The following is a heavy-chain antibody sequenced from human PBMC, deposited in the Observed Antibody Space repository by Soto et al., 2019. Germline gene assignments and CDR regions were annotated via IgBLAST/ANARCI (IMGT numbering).Heavy chain of an antibody. Sequence: SETLSLTCTVSGGSISSYYWSWIRQPPGKGLEWIGYIYYSGSTNYNPSLKSRVTISVDTSKNQFSLRLSSVTAADTAVYYCARASGYSSSWASFDIWGQGTMVTVSS. J-gene: IGHJ3*02. D-gene: IGHD6-13*01. CDR1: GGSISSYY. V-gene: IGHV4-59*01. CDR2: IYYSGST. CDR3: ARASGYSSSWASFDI.